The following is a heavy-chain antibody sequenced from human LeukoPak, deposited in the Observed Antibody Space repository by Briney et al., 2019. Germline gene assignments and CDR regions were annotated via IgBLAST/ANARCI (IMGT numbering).Heavy chain of an antibody. CDR1: GFTFDDYG. J-gene: IGHJ3*02. V-gene: IGHV3-20*04. D-gene: IGHD1-26*01. Sequence: PGGSLRLSCAASGFTFDDYGMSWVRRAPGKGLEWVSGINWNGGSNGYADSVKGRFTISRDNAKNSLYLQMNSLRAEDTASYYCARPHGSYGDAFDIWGQGTMVTVSS. CDR3: ARPHGSYGDAFDI. CDR2: INWNGGSN.